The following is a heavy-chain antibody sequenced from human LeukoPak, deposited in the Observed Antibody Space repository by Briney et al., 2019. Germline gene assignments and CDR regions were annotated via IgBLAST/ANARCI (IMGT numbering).Heavy chain of an antibody. D-gene: IGHD1-26*01. Sequence: GGSLRLSCAASGFTFSSCAMSWVRQAPGKGLEWVSSISSSSSYIYYADSVKGRFTISRDNAKNSLYLQMNSLRAEDTAVYYCAREEWELRLQPWGQGTLVTVSS. CDR1: GFTFSSCA. V-gene: IGHV3-21*01. CDR2: ISSSSSYI. J-gene: IGHJ5*02. CDR3: AREEWELRLQP.